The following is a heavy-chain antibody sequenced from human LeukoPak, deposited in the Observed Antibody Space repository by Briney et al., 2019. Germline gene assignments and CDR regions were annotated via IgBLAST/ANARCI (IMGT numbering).Heavy chain of an antibody. V-gene: IGHV3-33*01. CDR1: GFTFSSYG. CDR3: AREISRFGI. CDR2: IWYDGSNK. J-gene: IGHJ4*02. Sequence: EAGGSLRLSCAASGFTFSSYGMHWVRQAPGKGLEWVAVIWYDGSNKYYADSVKGRFTISRDNPNNTLYLQMHSLRAEDTAVYYCAREISRFGIWGQGTLVTVSS. D-gene: IGHD3-16*01.